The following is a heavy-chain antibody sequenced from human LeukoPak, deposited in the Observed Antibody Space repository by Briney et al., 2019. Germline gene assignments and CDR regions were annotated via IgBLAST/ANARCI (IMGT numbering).Heavy chain of an antibody. CDR1: GFTFSSYG. J-gene: IGHJ4*02. CDR3: TTERQVLRYFDWFEDHYYFDY. D-gene: IGHD3-9*01. V-gene: IGHV3-30*02. CDR2: IRYDGSDK. Sequence: GGSLRLSCAASGFTFSSYGMHWVRQAPGKGLEWVAFIRYDGSDKYYADSVKGRFTISRDNSKNTLYLQMNSLRAEDTAVYYCTTERQVLRYFDWFEDHYYFDYWGQGTLVTVSS.